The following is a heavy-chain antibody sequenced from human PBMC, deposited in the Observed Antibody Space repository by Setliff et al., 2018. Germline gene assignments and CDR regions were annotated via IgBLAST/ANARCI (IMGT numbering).Heavy chain of an antibody. J-gene: IGHJ3*02. CDR3: ASAAAADAFGI. Sequence: ASVKVSCKVSGFTFKTYSFSWIRRAPGQGLEWVGWISGYNGNTIYAKNFQGRVTMTTDAATNTAYMELRSLGSDDTAVYYCASAAAADAFGIWGLGTLVTVSS. D-gene: IGHD6-13*01. CDR2: ISGYNGNT. V-gene: IGHV1-18*01. CDR1: GFTFKTYS.